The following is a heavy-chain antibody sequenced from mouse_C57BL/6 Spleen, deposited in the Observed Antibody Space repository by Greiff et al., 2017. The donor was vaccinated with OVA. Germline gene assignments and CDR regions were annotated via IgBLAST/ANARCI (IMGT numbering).Heavy chain of an antibody. CDR1: GYTFTSYW. V-gene: IGHV1-61*01. Sequence: QVQLQQPGAELVRPGSSVKLSCKASGYTFTSYWMDWVKQRPGQGLEWIGNIYPSDSETHYNQKFKDKATLTVDKSSSTAYMQLSSLTSEDSAVYYCARFYGNYVDWYFDVWGTGTTVTVSS. CDR2: IYPSDSET. J-gene: IGHJ1*03. D-gene: IGHD2-1*01. CDR3: ARFYGNYVDWYFDV.